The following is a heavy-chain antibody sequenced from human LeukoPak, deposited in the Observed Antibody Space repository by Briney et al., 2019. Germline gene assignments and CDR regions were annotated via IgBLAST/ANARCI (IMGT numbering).Heavy chain of an antibody. CDR2: ISGSGGTT. Sequence: GGSLRLSCAASGFTFSNCAMSWVRQAPGKGLEWVSAISGSGGTTYYADSVKGRFTISRDNSMNTLYLQMNSLRAEDTAVFYCARGDCSSTSCSSTPKNWFDPWGEGTLVSVSS. V-gene: IGHV3-23*01. CDR3: ARGDCSSTSCSSTPKNWFDP. D-gene: IGHD2-2*01. J-gene: IGHJ5*02. CDR1: GFTFSNCA.